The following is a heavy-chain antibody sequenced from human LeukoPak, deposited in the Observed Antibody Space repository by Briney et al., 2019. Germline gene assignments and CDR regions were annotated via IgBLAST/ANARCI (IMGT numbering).Heavy chain of an antibody. J-gene: IGHJ4*02. CDR2: ISAYNGNT. CDR1: GGTFSSYA. Sequence: ASVKVSCKASGGTFSSYAISWVRQAPGQGLEWMGWISAYNGNTNYAQKLQGRVTMTTDTSTSTAYMELRSLRSDDTAVYYCAREVDSSGPDYWGQGTLVTVSS. V-gene: IGHV1-18*01. D-gene: IGHD3-22*01. CDR3: AREVDSSGPDY.